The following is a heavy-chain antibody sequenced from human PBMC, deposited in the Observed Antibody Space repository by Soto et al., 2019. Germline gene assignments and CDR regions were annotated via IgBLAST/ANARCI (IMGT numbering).Heavy chain of an antibody. CDR1: GASFSSDDSY. CDR2: ISYSGT. Sequence: PSETLSLTCTVSGASFSSDDSYWSWIRQPPGKGLEWIAYISYSGTYYNPSLKSRVTTSLDGSKNQISLYLSSVAAADTAVYYCARIGTLLGIVTNNWFDPWGQGTLGTSPQ. J-gene: IGHJ5*02. CDR3: ARIGTLLGIVTNNWFDP. V-gene: IGHV4-30-4*01. D-gene: IGHD3-3*01.